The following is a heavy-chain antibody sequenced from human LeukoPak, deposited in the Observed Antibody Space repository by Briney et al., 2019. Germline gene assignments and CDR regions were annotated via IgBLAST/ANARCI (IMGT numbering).Heavy chain of an antibody. CDR1: GLTFSSYA. J-gene: IGHJ4*02. CDR2: ISSSGGTT. V-gene: IGHV3-23*01. Sequence: GGSLRLSCAASGLTFSSYAMTWVRQAPGKGLEWVSTISSSGGTTHYADSVKGRFTISRDNSKNTLYLQMNSLRAEDTAVYYCANAPVYSSSWYGFYYWGQGTQVTVSS. CDR3: ANAPVYSSSWYGFYY. D-gene: IGHD6-13*01.